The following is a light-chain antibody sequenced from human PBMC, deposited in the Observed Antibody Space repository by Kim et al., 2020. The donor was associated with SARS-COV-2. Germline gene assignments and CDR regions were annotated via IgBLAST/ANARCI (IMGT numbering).Light chain of an antibody. J-gene: IGLJ3*02. Sequence: GPRVTIAFSACSSNPGTTRVHWYQQVPGTAPEVLIYKNNQRPSGVPDRFSGSKSGTSASLAISGLQSEDEGDYYCAGWDDNLNAEVFGGGTQLTVL. V-gene: IGLV1-44*01. CDR2: KNN. CDR1: SSNPGTTR. CDR3: AGWDDNLNAEV.